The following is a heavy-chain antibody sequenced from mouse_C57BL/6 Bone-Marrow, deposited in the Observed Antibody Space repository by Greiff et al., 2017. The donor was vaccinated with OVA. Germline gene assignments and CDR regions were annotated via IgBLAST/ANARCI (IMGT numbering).Heavy chain of an antibody. D-gene: IGHD2-1*01. CDR2: IDPSDSET. J-gene: IGHJ2*01. V-gene: IGHV1-52*01. CDR3: ARVRGGNPYYFDY. CDR1: GYTFTSYW. Sequence: VQLQQPGAELVRPGSSVKLSCKASGYTFTSYWMHWVKQRPIQGLEWIGNIDPSDSETHYNQKFKDKATLTVDKSSSTAYMQLSSLTSEDSAVEYCARVRGGNPYYFDYWGQGTTLTVSS.